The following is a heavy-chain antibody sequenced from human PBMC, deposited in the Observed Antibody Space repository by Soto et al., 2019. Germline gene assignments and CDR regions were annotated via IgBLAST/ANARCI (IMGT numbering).Heavy chain of an antibody. J-gene: IGHJ4*02. CDR3: ATATYYYDSSGPPDGG. CDR1: GYTFTGYY. CDR2: FDPEDGET. D-gene: IGHD3-22*01. Sequence: GASVKVSCKASGYTFTGYYMHWVRQAPGKGLEWMGGFDPEDGETIYAQKFQGRVTMTEDTSTDTAYMELSSLRSEDTAVYYCATATYYYDSSGPPDGGWGQGTLVTVSS. V-gene: IGHV1-24*01.